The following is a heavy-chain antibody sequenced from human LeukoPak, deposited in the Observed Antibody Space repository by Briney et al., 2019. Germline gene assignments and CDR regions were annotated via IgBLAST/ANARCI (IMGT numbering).Heavy chain of an antibody. Sequence: GESLKISCKGSGYSFTSYWIGWVRQMPGKGLEWMGIIYPGDSDTRYSPSFQGQVTISADKSISTAYLQWSSLKASDTAMYYCARRIGFYCSSTSCHADAFDIWGQGTMVTVSS. J-gene: IGHJ3*02. D-gene: IGHD2-2*01. CDR3: ARRIGFYCSSTSCHADAFDI. V-gene: IGHV5-51*01. CDR1: GYSFTSYW. CDR2: IYPGDSDT.